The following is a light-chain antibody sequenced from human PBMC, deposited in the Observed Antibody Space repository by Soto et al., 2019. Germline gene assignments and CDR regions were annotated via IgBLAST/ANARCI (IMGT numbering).Light chain of an antibody. CDR1: QGIRND. J-gene: IGKJ5*01. V-gene: IGKV1-33*01. Sequence: DIQMTQSPSSLSASVGDRVTITCRASQGIRNDLGWYQQKPGKAPKLLIYDASNLQTGVPSRFSGRGSGTDFTFTISSLQPDDSGTYYCQQYDDLPITFGQGTRLEIK. CDR3: QQYDDLPIT. CDR2: DAS.